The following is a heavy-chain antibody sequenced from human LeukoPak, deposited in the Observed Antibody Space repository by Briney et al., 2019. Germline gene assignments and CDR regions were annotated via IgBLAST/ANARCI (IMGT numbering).Heavy chain of an antibody. D-gene: IGHD4-11*01. J-gene: IGHJ4*02. V-gene: IGHV4-34*01. CDR1: GGSFSGYY. Sequence: SETLSLTCAVYGGSFSGYYWSWIRQPPGKGLEWIGEINHSGSTNYNPSLKSRATISVDTSKNQFSLKLSSVTAADTAVYYCARIDYSNYRGFDYWGQGTLVTVSS. CDR2: INHSGST. CDR3: ARIDYSNYRGFDY.